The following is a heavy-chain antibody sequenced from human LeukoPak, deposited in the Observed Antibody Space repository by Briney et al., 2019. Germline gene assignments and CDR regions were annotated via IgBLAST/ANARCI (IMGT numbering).Heavy chain of an antibody. CDR1: GGSISSGSYY. J-gene: IGHJ6*03. CDR2: IYTSGST. CDR3: ASGYSGYDYSQSWGYYYYYMDV. V-gene: IGHV4-61*02. Sequence: SQTLSLNCTVSGGSISSGSYYWSWIRQPAGKGLEWIGRIYTSGSTNYNPSLKSRVTISVDTSKNQFSLKLSSVTAADTAVYYCASGYSGYDYSQSWGYYYYYMDVWGKGTTVTVSS. D-gene: IGHD5-12*01.